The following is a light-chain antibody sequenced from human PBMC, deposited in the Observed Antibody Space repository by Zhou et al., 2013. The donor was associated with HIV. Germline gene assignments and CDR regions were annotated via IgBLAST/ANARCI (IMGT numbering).Light chain of an antibody. V-gene: IGKV1-12*01. CDR2: AAS. CDR1: QDISSW. Sequence: DIQLTQSPSSVSASVGDRVTITCRASQDISSWLAWYQQKPGKAPKLLIYAASSLQSGVPSRFSGSESGTDFTLTISNLQPEDLATYYCQQANSFPFTFGPGTRVEIK. J-gene: IGKJ3*01. CDR3: QQANSFPFT.